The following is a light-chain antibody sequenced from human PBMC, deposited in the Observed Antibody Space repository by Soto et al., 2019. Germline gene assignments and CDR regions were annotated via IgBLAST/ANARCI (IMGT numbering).Light chain of an antibody. V-gene: IGKV3D-15*01. CDR1: QSVSSS. CDR2: AAS. Sequence: EIVMTQSPATLSVSPGDRVTLSCRASQSVSSSLAWYQQNPGQAPRLLIYAASTRPTGIPARFSGSGSGTEFTLTIISLQSQDFVVYYCQHWHNCPPILTFGPGTKVDIK. J-gene: IGKJ3*01. CDR3: QHWHNCPPILT.